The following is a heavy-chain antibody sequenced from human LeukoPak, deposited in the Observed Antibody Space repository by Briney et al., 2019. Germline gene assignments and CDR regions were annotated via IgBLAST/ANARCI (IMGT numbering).Heavy chain of an antibody. Sequence: GGSLRLSCAASGSTFSSYGMHWVRQAPGKGLEWVAVISYDGSNKYYADSVKGRFTISRDNSKNTLYLQMNSLRAEDTAVYYCAKPQLHSSGWYVFDYWGQGTLVTVSS. CDR1: GSTFSSYG. D-gene: IGHD6-19*01. V-gene: IGHV3-30*18. CDR3: AKPQLHSSGWYVFDY. J-gene: IGHJ4*02. CDR2: ISYDGSNK.